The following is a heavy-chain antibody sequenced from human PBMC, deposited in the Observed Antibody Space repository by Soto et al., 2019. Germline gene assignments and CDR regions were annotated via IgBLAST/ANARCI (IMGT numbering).Heavy chain of an antibody. D-gene: IGHD3-10*01. CDR2: IRGSSTST. Sequence: EVQLSGSGGGLVQPGGSLRVSCAASGFTFSSYAMCWVRQAPGKGLEWVSAIRGSSTSTYYADSVKGRFTISRDNSKNTLYLQMNSLRAEDTAVYYCAKDPSSGFAMENYFDYWGQGTLVTVSS. CDR3: AKDPSSGFAMENYFDY. J-gene: IGHJ4*02. V-gene: IGHV3-23*01. CDR1: GFTFSSYA.